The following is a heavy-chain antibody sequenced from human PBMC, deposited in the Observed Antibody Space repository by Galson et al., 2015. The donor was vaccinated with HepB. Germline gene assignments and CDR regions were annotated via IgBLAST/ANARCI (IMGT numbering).Heavy chain of an antibody. CDR1: GDSVSSNSAL. V-gene: IGHV6-1*01. J-gene: IGHJ4*02. D-gene: IGHD2-21*01. CDR3: AREVYYYLDY. Sequence: CAISGDSVSSNSALWNWIRQSPSRGLEWLGRTYYRSKWYSEYDVSVKSRIAINPDTSKNQSSLQLNSMTPDDTAVYYCAREVYYYLDYWGQGTLVTVSS. CDR2: TYYRSKWYS.